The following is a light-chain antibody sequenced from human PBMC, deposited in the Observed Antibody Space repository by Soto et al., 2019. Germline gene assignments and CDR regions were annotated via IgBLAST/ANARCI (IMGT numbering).Light chain of an antibody. Sequence: DIQMTQSPSSLAASVGDSVTITCRASQSISSYLNWDQQKPGKAPQLLIYAAYSLQSGATSRFSGSGSGTDFTLTISRLQPEDTATYYCQQSDNPLWTFGPGTKVDIK. CDR2: AAY. J-gene: IGKJ1*01. CDR1: QSISSY. V-gene: IGKV1-39*01. CDR3: QQSDNPLWT.